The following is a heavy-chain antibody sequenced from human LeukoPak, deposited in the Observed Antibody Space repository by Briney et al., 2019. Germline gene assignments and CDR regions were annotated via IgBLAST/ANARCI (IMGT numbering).Heavy chain of an antibody. Sequence: GGSLRLSCAASGFTFSSYNMHWVRQAPGKGLEWVSYISSRSSTIYYADSVKGRFTISRDNAKNSLYMQMNSLRDEDTAVYYCARGLYDSSGYPFDYWGQGTLVTVSS. CDR2: ISSRSSTI. CDR1: GFTFSSYN. J-gene: IGHJ4*02. D-gene: IGHD3-22*01. CDR3: ARGLYDSSGYPFDY. V-gene: IGHV3-48*02.